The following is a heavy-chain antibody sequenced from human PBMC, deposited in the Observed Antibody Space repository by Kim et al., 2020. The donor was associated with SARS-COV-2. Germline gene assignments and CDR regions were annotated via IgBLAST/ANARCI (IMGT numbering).Heavy chain of an antibody. Sequence: GGSLRLSCAASGFTFSSYAMAWVRQAPGKGLEWVSSTNDNGVNKHYADSVEGRFTISRDNSKNMLYLQMSSLRVEDTAVYYCARDDIRPRSGYFYWGQGTLVTVSA. CDR1: GFTFSSYA. CDR2: TNDNGVNK. V-gene: IGHV3-23*01. CDR3: ARDDIRPRSGYFY. D-gene: IGHD3-22*01. J-gene: IGHJ4*02.